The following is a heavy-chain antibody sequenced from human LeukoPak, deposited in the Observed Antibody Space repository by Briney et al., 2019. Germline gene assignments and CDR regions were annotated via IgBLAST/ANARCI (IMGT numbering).Heavy chain of an antibody. CDR1: GFTFSSYS. Sequence: GGSQRLSCAASGFTFSSYSMNWVRQDPGKGLEWVSSISSSSSYIYYADSVKGRFTISRDNAKNSLYLQMNSLRAEDTAVYYCARGYSGYVGVPADYWGQGTLVTVSS. CDR2: ISSSSSYI. J-gene: IGHJ4*02. D-gene: IGHD5-12*01. CDR3: ARGYSGYVGVPADY. V-gene: IGHV3-21*01.